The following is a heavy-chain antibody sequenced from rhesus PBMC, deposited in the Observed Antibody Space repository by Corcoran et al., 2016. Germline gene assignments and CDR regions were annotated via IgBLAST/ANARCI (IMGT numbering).Heavy chain of an antibody. V-gene: IGHV4-80*01. CDR2: INGNSGST. CDR3: ARSHESSLDY. CDR1: GGSFSSYW. D-gene: IGHD4-29*01. Sequence: QVQLQESGPGLVKPSETLSLTCAVSGGSFSSYWWSWIRQPPGKGLEWIGEINGNSGSTNYNPSLKSRVTISKDASKNQFSLKLSSVTAADTAVYYCARSHESSLDYWGQGVLVTVSS. J-gene: IGHJ4*01.